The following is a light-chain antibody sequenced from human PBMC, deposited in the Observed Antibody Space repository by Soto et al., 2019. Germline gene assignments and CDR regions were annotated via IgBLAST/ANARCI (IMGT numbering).Light chain of an antibody. Sequence: QLVLTQSPSASASLGASVKLTCTLSSGHSSYAIAWHQQRPEKGPRFLMKLNSDGSHNKGDGIPDRFSGSSSGAERYLTISSLQSEDEADYYCQTWDTGIRRFGGGTKL. CDR2: LNSDGSH. J-gene: IGLJ2*01. V-gene: IGLV4-69*01. CDR3: QTWDTGIRR. CDR1: SGHSSYA.